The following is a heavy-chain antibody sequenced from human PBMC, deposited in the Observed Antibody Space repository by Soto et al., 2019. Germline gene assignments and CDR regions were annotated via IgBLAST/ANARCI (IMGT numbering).Heavy chain of an antibody. V-gene: IGHV4-39*01. D-gene: IGHD3-10*01. J-gene: IGHJ4*02. CDR2: IYYSGST. CDR3: ARHDYYGSGSYTYFDY. Sequence: SETLSLTCTVSGGSISSSSYYWGWIRQPPGKGLEWIGSIYYSGSTYYNPSLKGRVTISVDTSKNQFSLKLSSVTAADTAVYYCARHDYYGSGSYTYFDYWGQGTLVTVSS. CDR1: GGSISSSSYY.